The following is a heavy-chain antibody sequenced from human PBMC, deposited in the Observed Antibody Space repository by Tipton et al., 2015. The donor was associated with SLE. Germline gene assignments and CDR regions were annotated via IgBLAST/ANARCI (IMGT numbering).Heavy chain of an antibody. CDR3: ARANCTSKACRPEYFFNS. Sequence: QSGPEVKKPGSSVKVSCKASGGTFSGYAINWVRQAPGQGLVWMGGIIPVFGTSTYAQKFQGRATITKDDSTSTAYMELRSLRSEDSAVYYCARANCTSKACRPEYFFNSWGQGTLVTVSP. V-gene: IGHV1-69*05. D-gene: IGHD2-2*01. CDR2: IIPVFGTS. J-gene: IGHJ4*02. CDR1: GGTFSGYA.